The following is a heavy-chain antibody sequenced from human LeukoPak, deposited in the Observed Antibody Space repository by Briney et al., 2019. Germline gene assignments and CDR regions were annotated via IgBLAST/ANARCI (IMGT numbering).Heavy chain of an antibody. CDR1: GFTFSGFA. V-gene: IGHV3-23*01. Sequence: GGSLRLSCAASGFTFSGFAMNWVRQAPGEGLEWVSGILGNGVTTYYADSLKGRFTISRDNSKNILYLQMNSLRVEGTAVYYCAKDRIPDGYYSIDSWGQGTLVTVSS. CDR2: ILGNGVTT. CDR3: AKDRIPDGYYSIDS. J-gene: IGHJ4*02. D-gene: IGHD3-3*01.